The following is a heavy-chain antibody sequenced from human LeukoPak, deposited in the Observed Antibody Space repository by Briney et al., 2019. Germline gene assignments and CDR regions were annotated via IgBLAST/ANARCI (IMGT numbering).Heavy chain of an antibody. Sequence: ASVKVSCTVSGYTLTELSMHWVRQAPGKGLEWMGGFDPEDGETIYAQKFQGRVTMTEDTSTDTAYMELSSLRSEDTAVYYCSGWYGVHRFQHWGQGTLVTVSS. J-gene: IGHJ1*01. CDR3: SGWYGVHRFQH. CDR1: GYTLTELS. V-gene: IGHV1-24*01. CDR2: FDPEDGET. D-gene: IGHD6-19*01.